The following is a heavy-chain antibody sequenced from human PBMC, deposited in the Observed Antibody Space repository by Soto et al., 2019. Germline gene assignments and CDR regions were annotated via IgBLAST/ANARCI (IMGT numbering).Heavy chain of an antibody. CDR1: GYTLTSYA. CDR2: INAGNGNT. CDR3: ASLGVYRCSFFPWCER. Sequence: ASVKVSCKASGYTLTSYAMHWVRQAPGQRLEWMGWINAGNGNTKYSQKFKGRVTITRDTSASTAYMELSSLRSEDTAVYYCASLGVYRCSFFPWCERWGQWTLVIASS. D-gene: IGHD6-6*01. V-gene: IGHV1-3*01. J-gene: IGHJ5*02.